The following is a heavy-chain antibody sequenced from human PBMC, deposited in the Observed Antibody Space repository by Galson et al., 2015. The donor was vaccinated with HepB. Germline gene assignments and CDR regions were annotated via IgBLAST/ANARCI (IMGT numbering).Heavy chain of an antibody. CDR3: ARRHQVPREGYFYYSGMDV. CDR2: IYYSGST. V-gene: IGHV4-61*01. Sequence: ETLSLTCTVSGVSVTSGSHYWNWIRQTPGKGLEWIGYIYYSGSTNYNPSLKSRVTISLDTSKNLVSLNLTSVTAADTAHYYCARRHQVPREGYFYYSGMDVWGQGITVTVSS. CDR1: GVSVTSGSHY. J-gene: IGHJ6*02. D-gene: IGHD1-26*01.